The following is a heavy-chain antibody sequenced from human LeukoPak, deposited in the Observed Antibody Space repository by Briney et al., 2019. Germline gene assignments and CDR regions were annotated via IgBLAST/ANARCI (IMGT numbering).Heavy chain of an antibody. Sequence: GGSLRLSCAASGFTVSSNYMSWVRQAPGKGLEWVSVIYSGGSTYYADSVKGRFTISRDNSKNTLYLQMNSLRAEDTAVYYCARVLLPYCSSTSCYPTTFHYWGQGTLVTVSS. D-gene: IGHD2-2*01. CDR1: GFTVSSNY. CDR3: ARVLLPYCSSTSCYPTTFHY. V-gene: IGHV3-53*01. J-gene: IGHJ4*02. CDR2: IYSGGST.